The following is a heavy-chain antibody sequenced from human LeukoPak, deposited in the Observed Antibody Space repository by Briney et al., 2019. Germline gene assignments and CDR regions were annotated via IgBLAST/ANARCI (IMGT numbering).Heavy chain of an antibody. V-gene: IGHV4-39*01. D-gene: IGHD1-1*01. CDR2: IYYSGST. CDR1: GGSISSSYYY. J-gene: IGHJ4*02. Sequence: SETLSLTCTVSGGSISSSYYYWGWIRQPPGKGLEWIGTIYYSGSTYYNPSLKSRVTISVDTSKNQFSLKLSSVTAPDTAVYYCARHEARNCYFDHWGQGTLVTVSS. CDR3: ARHEARNCYFDH.